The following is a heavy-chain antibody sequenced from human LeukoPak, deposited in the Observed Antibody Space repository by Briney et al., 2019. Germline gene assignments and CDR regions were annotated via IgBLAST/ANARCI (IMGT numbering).Heavy chain of an antibody. D-gene: IGHD6-6*01. CDR2: MNPNSGNT. J-gene: IGHJ5*01. CDR1: GYTFTSYD. CDR3: ARACSSSRGDNWFDP. V-gene: IGHV1-8*01. Sequence: GASVKVSCKASGYTFTSYDINWVRQATGQGLEWMGWMNPNSGNTGYAQKFQGRVTMTRNTSISTAYIELSSLRSEDTAVYYCARACSSSRGDNWFDPWGQGTLVTVSS.